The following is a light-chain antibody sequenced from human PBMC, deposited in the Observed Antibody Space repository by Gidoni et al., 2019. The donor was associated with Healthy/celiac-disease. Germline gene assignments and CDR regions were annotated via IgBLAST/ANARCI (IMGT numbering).Light chain of an antibody. CDR1: RSLTHSSGRNY. CDR2: VAS. CDR3: QQRIHTPVT. V-gene: IGKV2-28*01. J-gene: IGKJ1*01. Sequence: LLATPAASSAVTRTPLRSLTHSSGRNYLAWYLQKPGQSPQLLNYVASNRASGIPARFSGSGSGTDFTLNISRVEAEDVGVYYCQQRIHTPVTFGQGTKVEIK.